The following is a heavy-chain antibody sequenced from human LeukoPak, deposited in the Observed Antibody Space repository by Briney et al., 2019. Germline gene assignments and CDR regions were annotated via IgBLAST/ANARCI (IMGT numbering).Heavy chain of an antibody. CDR1: GYTLTELS. J-gene: IGHJ4*02. V-gene: IGHV1-24*01. Sequence: GASVKVSCKVSGYTLTELSMHWVRQAPGKGLEWMGGFDPEDGETIYAQKFQGRVTMTEDTSTDTAYMELSSLRSEDTAVYYCATERLGYCSSTSCLYFDYWGQGTLVTVSS. CDR3: ATERLGYCSSTSCLYFDY. CDR2: FDPEDGET. D-gene: IGHD2-2*01.